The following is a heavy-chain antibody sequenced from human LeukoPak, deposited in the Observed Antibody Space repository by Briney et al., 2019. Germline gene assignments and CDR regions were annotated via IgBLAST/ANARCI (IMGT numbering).Heavy chain of an antibody. V-gene: IGHV1-69*05. CDR2: IIPIFGTA. CDR3: AREIRYFDWLVPYCFDY. J-gene: IGHJ4*02. CDR1: GGTFSSYA. D-gene: IGHD3-9*01. Sequence: SVKVSCKASGGTFSSYAISWVRQAPGQGLEWMGRIIPIFGTANYAQKFQGRVTITTDESTSTAYMELSSLRSEDTAVYYCAREIRYFDWLVPYCFDYWGQGTLVTVSS.